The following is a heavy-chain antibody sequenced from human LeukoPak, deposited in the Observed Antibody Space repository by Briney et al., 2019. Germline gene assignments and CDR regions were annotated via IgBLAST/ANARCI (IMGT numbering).Heavy chain of an antibody. CDR2: ISAYNGNT. D-gene: IGHD3-3*01. Sequence: ASVKVSCKASGYSFTSYCVSWVRQAPGQGLEWMGWISAYNGNTNYAQKLQGRVTMTRDMSTSTVYMALSSLRSEDTAVYYCARSWGGYSFYFDYWGQGNLVTVSS. V-gene: IGHV1-18*01. CDR1: GYSFTSYC. J-gene: IGHJ4*02. CDR3: ARSWGGYSFYFDY.